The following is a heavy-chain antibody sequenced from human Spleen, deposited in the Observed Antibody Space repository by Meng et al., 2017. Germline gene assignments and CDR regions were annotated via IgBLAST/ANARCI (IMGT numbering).Heavy chain of an antibody. CDR3: ARDTKRGYYYYGMDV. CDR1: GFTVSHNY. CDR2: IYSGGNT. Sequence: GESLKISCAASGFTVSHNYMSWVRQAPGKGLEWVSVIYSGGNTYYADSVKGRFTISRDNSKNTLYLQMNSLRAEDTAVYYCARDTKRGYYYYGMDVWGQGTTVTVSS. J-gene: IGHJ6*02. V-gene: IGHV3-66*02. D-gene: IGHD2-8*01.